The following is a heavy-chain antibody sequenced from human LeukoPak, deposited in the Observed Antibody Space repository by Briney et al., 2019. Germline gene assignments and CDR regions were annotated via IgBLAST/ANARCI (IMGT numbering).Heavy chain of an antibody. V-gene: IGHV1-69*04. CDR2: IIPILDVA. D-gene: IGHD5-18*01. J-gene: IGHJ6*02. Sequence: SVTVSCKASGGTFNTYAITWVRQAPGQGLEWMGRIIPILDVADSAQKFQDRVTISADRSTSTVYMELSSLRSEDTAIYYCARFPVRGYTYGSVIHHMDVWGQGTTVTVSS. CDR3: ARFPVRGYTYGSVIHHMDV. CDR1: GGTFNTYA.